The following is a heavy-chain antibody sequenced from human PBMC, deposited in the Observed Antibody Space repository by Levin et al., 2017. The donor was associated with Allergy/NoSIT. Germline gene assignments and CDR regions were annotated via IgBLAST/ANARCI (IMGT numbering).Heavy chain of an antibody. V-gene: IGHV3-23*01. CDR1: GFTFSSSD. J-gene: IGHJ4*02. CDR3: AKGIGNYDY. CDR2: ISTSGGTT. Sequence: SCAASGFTFSSSDMSWVRQAPGKGLEWVSAISTSGGTTYYADSVKGRFTISRDNSKNTLYLQMNSLRAEDTAVYYCAKGIGNYDYWGQGTLVTVSS. D-gene: IGHD4-11*01.